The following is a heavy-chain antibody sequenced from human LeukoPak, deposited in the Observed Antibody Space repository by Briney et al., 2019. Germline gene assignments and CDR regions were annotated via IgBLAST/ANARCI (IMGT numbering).Heavy chain of an antibody. Sequence: GGSLRLSCAASGFSFSNYWMKWVRQDPGKGLEWVANINEGGSEKYYVDSVGGRFTISRDNAKNSLYLQMNSLRAEDTAIYYCARGGVRRGYYDYWGQGTLVTVSS. CDR2: INEGGSEK. J-gene: IGHJ4*02. V-gene: IGHV3-7*01. CDR3: ARGGVRRGYYDY. D-gene: IGHD1-14*01. CDR1: GFSFSNYW.